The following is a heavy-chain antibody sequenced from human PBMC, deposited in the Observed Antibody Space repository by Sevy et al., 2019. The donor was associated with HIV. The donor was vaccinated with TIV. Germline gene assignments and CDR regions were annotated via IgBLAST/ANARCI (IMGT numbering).Heavy chain of an antibody. CDR1: GFTFSTYD. J-gene: IGHJ6*02. D-gene: IGHD3-16*01. CDR3: AKNRPPGGSYFSRHAMDV. V-gene: IGHV3-30*18. CDR2: ISYDGNYR. Sequence: GGSLRLSCAASGFTFSTYDIHWVRQAPGKGLEWVAIISYDGNYREYADSVRGRFSMSRDNSKNTVYLQMNGLSIEDTAVYYCAKNRPPGGSYFSRHAMDVWGRGTTVTASS.